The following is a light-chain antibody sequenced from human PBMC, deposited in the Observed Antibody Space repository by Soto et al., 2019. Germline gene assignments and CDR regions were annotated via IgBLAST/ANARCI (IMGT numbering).Light chain of an antibody. V-gene: IGKV4-1*01. CDR1: LSVLSSSDNQNY. Sequence: DILMTQSPDSLAVSLGERATINCKSSLSVLSSSDNQNYLAWFQQKPGQSPKLVIYWASTRKSGVPDRFSGGGSGTDFTLTISSLQAEDVAVYYCQQYHSDPITFGQGRRLEIK. CDR2: WAS. J-gene: IGKJ5*01. CDR3: QQYHSDPIT.